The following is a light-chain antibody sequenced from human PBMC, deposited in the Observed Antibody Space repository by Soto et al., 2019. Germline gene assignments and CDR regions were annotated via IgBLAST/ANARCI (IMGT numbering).Light chain of an antibody. V-gene: IGKV2-28*01. CDR2: LSS. CDR3: KQPLQTPLT. Sequence: DIVMTQSPLSLPVTPGEPASISCRSSQSLLHSNGYNYLNWYLQKPGQSPQVLIYLSSNRASGVHDRFNGSGSGTDFTLKISRVEAEDVGLYYCKQPLQTPLTFGQGTKVEIK. J-gene: IGKJ1*01. CDR1: QSLLHSNGYNY.